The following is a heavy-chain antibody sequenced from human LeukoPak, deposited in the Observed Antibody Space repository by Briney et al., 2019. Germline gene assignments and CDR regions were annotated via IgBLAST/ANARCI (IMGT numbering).Heavy chain of an antibody. J-gene: IGHJ4*02. Sequence: PGGSLRLSCAASGFTFSSYEMNWVRQAPGKGLEWVSYISSSGSTIYYADSVKGRFTISRDNAKNSLYLQMNSLRAEDTAVYYCVRVASGGPIPYWGQGTLVTVSS. V-gene: IGHV3-48*03. CDR2: ISSSGSTI. CDR1: GFTFSSYE. CDR3: VRVASGGPIPY. D-gene: IGHD2-15*01.